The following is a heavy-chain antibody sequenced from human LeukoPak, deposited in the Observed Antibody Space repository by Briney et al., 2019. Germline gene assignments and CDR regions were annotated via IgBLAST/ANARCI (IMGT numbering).Heavy chain of an antibody. J-gene: IGHJ4*02. Sequence: GGSLRLSCAASRFTLSSYWMSWVRQAPGKGLDWVANIKPDGSTKSYVESVKARFTISRDNAKNSLYLQMNSLTAEDTAVYYCASESGRFDYWGQGTLVTVSS. D-gene: IGHD1-26*01. CDR1: RFTLSSYW. V-gene: IGHV3-7*03. CDR3: ASESGRFDY. CDR2: IKPDGSTK.